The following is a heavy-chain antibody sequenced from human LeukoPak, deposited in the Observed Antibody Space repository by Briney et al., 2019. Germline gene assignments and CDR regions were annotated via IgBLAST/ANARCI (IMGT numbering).Heavy chain of an antibody. Sequence: GESLKISCKGSGYSFTSYWIGWVRQMPGKGLGWMGIIYPGDSDTRYSPSFQGQVTISADKSISTAYLQWSSLKASDTAMYYCARSMAVPAAMSYYYGMDVWGKGTTVTVSS. CDR3: ARSMAVPAAMSYYYGMDV. CDR1: GYSFTSYW. CDR2: IYPGDSDT. V-gene: IGHV5-51*01. J-gene: IGHJ6*04. D-gene: IGHD2-2*01.